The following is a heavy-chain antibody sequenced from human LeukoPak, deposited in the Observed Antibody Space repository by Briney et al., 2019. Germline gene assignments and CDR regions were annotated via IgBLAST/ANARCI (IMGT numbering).Heavy chain of an antibody. CDR3: ARFQGDYYDSSGYPQGDYYYGMDV. J-gene: IGHJ6*02. CDR2: IYHSGST. V-gene: IGHV4-30-2*01. D-gene: IGHD3-22*01. Sequence: SETLSLTCAVSGGSISSGGYSWSWIRQPPGKGLEWIGYIYHSGSTYYNPSLKSRVTISADRSKNQFSLKLSSVTAADTAVYYCARFQGDYYDSSGYPQGDYYYGMDVWGQGTTVTVSS. CDR1: GGSISSGGYS.